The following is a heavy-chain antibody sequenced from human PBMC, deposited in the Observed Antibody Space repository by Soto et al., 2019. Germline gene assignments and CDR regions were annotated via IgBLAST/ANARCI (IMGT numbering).Heavy chain of an antibody. CDR3: AGGERYSSSWYQPLGTYYYYMDV. Sequence: SVKVSCKASGGTFSSYTISWVRHAPGQGLEWMGRIIPILGIANYAQKFQGRVTITADKSTSTAYMELSSLRSEDTAVYYCAGGERYSSSWYQPLGTYYYYMDVWGKGTTVTVSS. D-gene: IGHD6-13*01. J-gene: IGHJ6*03. CDR2: IIPILGIA. V-gene: IGHV1-69*02. CDR1: GGTFSSYT.